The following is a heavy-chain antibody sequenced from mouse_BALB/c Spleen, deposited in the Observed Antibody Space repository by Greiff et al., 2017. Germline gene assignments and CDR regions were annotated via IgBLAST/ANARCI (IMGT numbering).Heavy chain of an antibody. CDR1: GFTFSSYA. D-gene: IGHD2-4*01. CDR2: ISSGGSYT. CDR3: ARTITTSGYAMDY. V-gene: IGHV5-9-4*01. Sequence: EVKLMESGGGLVKPGGSLKLSCAASGFTFSSYAMSWVRQSPEKRLEWVAEISSGGSYTYYPDTVTGRFTISRDNAKNTLYLEMSSLRSEDTAMYYCARTITTSGYAMDYWGQGTSVTVSS. J-gene: IGHJ4*01.